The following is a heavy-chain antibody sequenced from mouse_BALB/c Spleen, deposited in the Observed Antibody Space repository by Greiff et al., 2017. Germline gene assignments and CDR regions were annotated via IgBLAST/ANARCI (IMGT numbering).Heavy chain of an antibody. J-gene: IGHJ2*01. V-gene: IGHV1S81*02. CDR1: GYTFTSYW. CDR3: AIPNYYGSRFDV. CDR2: INPSNGRT. Sequence: QVQLQQPGAELVKPGASVKLSCKASGYTFTSYWMHWVKQSPGQGLEWIGEINPSNGRTNYNEKFKSKATLTVDKSSSTAYMQLSSLTSEDSAVYYCAIPNYYGSRFDVWGQGTTLTVSS. D-gene: IGHD1-1*01.